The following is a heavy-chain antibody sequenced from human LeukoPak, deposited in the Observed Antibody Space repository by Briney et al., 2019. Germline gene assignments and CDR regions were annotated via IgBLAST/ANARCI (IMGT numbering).Heavy chain of an antibody. D-gene: IGHD3-9*01. J-gene: IGHJ5*02. Sequence: SETLSLTCTVSGGSISRYYWSWIRQPPGKGLEWIGYKDYSGSTNYNRSLKSRVTISVDTSKNQFSLKLSSVTAADTAVYYCASLVLRYFDWFSPGSWFDPWGQGTLVTVSS. V-gene: IGHV4-59*01. CDR1: GGSISRYY. CDR2: KDYSGST. CDR3: ASLVLRYFDWFSPGSWFDP.